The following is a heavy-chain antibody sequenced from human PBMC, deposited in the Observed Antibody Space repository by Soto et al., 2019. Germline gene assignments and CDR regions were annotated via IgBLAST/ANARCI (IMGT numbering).Heavy chain of an antibody. CDR1: GFTFSNYA. CDR2: ISGSGGST. CDR3: ATEFYEGKGCFDC. Sequence: EVQLLESGGGLVQPGGSLRLSCAASGFTFSNYAMSWVRQAPGKGLEWVSAISGSGGSTYYADSVKGRVTISRDNSKSTLSLQMNSLSAEDTAVYHCATEFYEGKGCFDCWGQGTLVTESS. J-gene: IGHJ4*02. D-gene: IGHD3-16*01. V-gene: IGHV3-23*01.